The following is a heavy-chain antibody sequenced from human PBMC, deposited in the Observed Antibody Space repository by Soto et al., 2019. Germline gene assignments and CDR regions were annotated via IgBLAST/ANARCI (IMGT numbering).Heavy chain of an antibody. CDR1: CGSVSVYY. V-gene: IGHV4-59*02. J-gene: IGHJ4*02. CDR3: ARGVGSSPPQY. CDR2: IYASGSP. D-gene: IGHD1-26*01. Sequence: SETLSLTCTISCGSVSVYYWSWIRQSTGQGLEWIGYIYASGSPYYNPSLRSRVTISADTSKNQISLKLTSPTAADTAVYYCARGVGSSPPQYWGRGTLVT.